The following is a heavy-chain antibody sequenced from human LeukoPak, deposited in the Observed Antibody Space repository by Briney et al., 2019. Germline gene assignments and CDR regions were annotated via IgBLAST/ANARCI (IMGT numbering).Heavy chain of an antibody. V-gene: IGHV4-59*01. CDR1: GGSISSYY. CDR3: ARDVGGGPFFDY. D-gene: IGHD2-15*01. J-gene: IGHJ4*02. CDR2: IYYRGST. Sequence: SETLSLTCTVSGGSISSYYWSWIRQPPGKGLEWIGYIYYRGSTDYNPSLKSRVTISVDTSKNQFSLKLSSVTAADTAVYYCARDVGGGPFFDYWGQGILVTVSS.